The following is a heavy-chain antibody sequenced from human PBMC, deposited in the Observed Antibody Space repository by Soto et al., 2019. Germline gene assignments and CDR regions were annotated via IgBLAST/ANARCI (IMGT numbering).Heavy chain of an antibody. CDR2: IIPILGIA. CDR3: ARDSQWEPPWGNAFDI. J-gene: IGHJ3*02. V-gene: IGHV1-69*08. CDR1: GGTFSSYT. D-gene: IGHD1-26*01. Sequence: QVQLVQSGAEVKKPGSSVKVSCKASGGTFSSYTISWVRQAPGQGLEWMGRIIPILGIANYAQQYQGRVTITADKSTSSAYKELSSLRSEDTAVYYCARDSQWEPPWGNAFDIWGQGTMVTVSS.